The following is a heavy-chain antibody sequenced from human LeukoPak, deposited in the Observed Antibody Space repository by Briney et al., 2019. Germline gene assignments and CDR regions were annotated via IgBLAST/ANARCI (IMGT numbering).Heavy chain of an antibody. CDR3: ARLFLYSSSSAFHCDY. J-gene: IGHJ4*02. Sequence: SETLSLTCTVSGGSISSSSYYWGWIRQPPGKGLEWIGSIYYSGSTYYNPSLKSRVTISVDTSKNQFSLKLSSVTVADTAVYYCARLFLYSSSSAFHCDYWGQGTLVTVSS. CDR1: GGSISSSSYY. CDR2: IYYSGST. D-gene: IGHD6-6*01. V-gene: IGHV4-39*01.